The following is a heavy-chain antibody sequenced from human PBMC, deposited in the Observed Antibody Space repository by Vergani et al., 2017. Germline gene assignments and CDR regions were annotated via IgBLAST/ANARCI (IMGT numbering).Heavy chain of an antibody. Sequence: QVQLHQWGAGLLKTSETLSLTCAVSGAAFNSYQWTWIRQSPGRGLEWIGEIDDKGKSICNPTLKCRVTISVDNSKRHFSLHVTSVTAADSAMYYCVRRDFWVGPRTFDFWGAGTPVTVSS. CDR2: IDDKGKS. CDR1: GAAFNSYQ. D-gene: IGHD3-3*01. V-gene: IGHV4-34*01. J-gene: IGHJ3*01. CDR3: VRRDFWVGPRTFDF.